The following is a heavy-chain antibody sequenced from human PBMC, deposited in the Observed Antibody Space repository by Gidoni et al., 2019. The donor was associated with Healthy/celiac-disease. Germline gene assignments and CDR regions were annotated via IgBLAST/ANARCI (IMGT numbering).Heavy chain of an antibody. V-gene: IGHV3-53*01. CDR1: GFTVSSNY. D-gene: IGHD6-19*01. CDR3: ARDPSSGWSREGY. J-gene: IGHJ4*02. Sequence: EVQLVESGGGLIQPGGSLRLSCAASGFTVSSNYMSWVRQAPGKGLEWVSVIYSGGRTYYADSVKGRFTISRDNSKNTLYLQMNSLRAEDTAVYYCARDPSSGWSREGYWGQGTLVTVSS. CDR2: IYSGGRT.